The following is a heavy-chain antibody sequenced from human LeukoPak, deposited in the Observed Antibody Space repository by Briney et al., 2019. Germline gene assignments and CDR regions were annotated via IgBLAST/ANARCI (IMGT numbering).Heavy chain of an antibody. Sequence: PGRSLRLSCAASGFTFQHYAIHWVRQVPGKGLEWVSGINWNRAKIGYADSVKGRFTISRDNAKNSVSLQMNSLRGEDTALYYCVKDKSAFYNGYDWDLDIWGQGTLVTVSS. CDR2: INWNRAKI. D-gene: IGHD5-12*01. V-gene: IGHV3-9*01. CDR1: GFTFQHYA. J-gene: IGHJ4*02. CDR3: VKDKSAFYNGYDWDLDI.